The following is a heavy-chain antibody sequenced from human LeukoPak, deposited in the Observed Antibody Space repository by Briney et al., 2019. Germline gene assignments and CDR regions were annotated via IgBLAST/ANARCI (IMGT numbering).Heavy chain of an antibody. D-gene: IGHD4-17*01. V-gene: IGHV3-33*01. CDR3: ASYGDYVDY. CDR2: IWYDGSNK. CDR1: GFTFSSYG. Sequence: GGSLRLXCAASGFTFSSYGMHWVRQAPGKVLEWVAVIWYDGSNKYYADSVKGRFTISRDNSKNTLYLQMNSLRAEDTAVYYCASYGDYVDYWGQGTLVTVSS. J-gene: IGHJ4*02.